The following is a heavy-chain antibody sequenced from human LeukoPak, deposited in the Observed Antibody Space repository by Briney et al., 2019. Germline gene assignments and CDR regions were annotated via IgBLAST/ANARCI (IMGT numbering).Heavy chain of an antibody. V-gene: IGHV3-48*03. CDR2: IRSSGSTI. CDR1: GYTFSNYE. Sequence: GGSLRLSCAASGYTFSNYEMNWVRQAPGKGLEWVSYIRSSGSTIYYADSVKGRFTISRDNAKNSLYLQMNSLRAEVTAVYYCARDFTAHYYYYGMDVWGKGTTLTVSS. CDR3: ARDFTAHYYYYGMDV. J-gene: IGHJ6*04. D-gene: IGHD5-18*01.